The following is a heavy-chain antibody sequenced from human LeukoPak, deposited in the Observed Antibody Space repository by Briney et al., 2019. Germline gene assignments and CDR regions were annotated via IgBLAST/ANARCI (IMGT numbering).Heavy chain of an antibody. CDR3: ARVRGNSYGDY. CDR2: INPNSGGT. Sequence: ASVKVSCKASGGTFSSYAISWVRQAPGQGLEWVGWINPNSGGTNYAQKFQGRVTMTRDTSISTAYMELSRLRSDDTAVYYCARVRGNSYGDYWGQGTLVTVSS. V-gene: IGHV1-2*02. CDR1: GGTFSSYA. J-gene: IGHJ4*02. D-gene: IGHD5-18*01.